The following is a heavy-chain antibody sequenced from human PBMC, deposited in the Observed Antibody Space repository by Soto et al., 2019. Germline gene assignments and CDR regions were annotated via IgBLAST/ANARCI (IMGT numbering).Heavy chain of an antibody. V-gene: IGHV5-10-1*01. Sequence: PGESLKISCHGSGYTFFSFWIVWVRQVPGKGLEWVGRIDPGDSSATYSPTFQGHVTISADRPTRSAYLQWRSLRASDTAIYFCARRYCSRADCYSDSWGQGSLVTVSS. CDR3: ARRYCSRADCYSDS. CDR1: GYTFFSFW. J-gene: IGHJ4*02. D-gene: IGHD2-2*01. CDR2: IDPGDSSA.